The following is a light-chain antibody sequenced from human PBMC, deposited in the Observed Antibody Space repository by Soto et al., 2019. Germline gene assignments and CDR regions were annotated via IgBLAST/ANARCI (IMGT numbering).Light chain of an antibody. V-gene: IGLV2-14*01. CDR3: SSYTTSNTRQLV. Sequence: QSALTQPASVSGSPGQSITISCTGTSSDVGGYNYVSWYQQHPGKAPKFMIYDVSNRPSGVSNRFSGSKSGNTASLTISGLQAEDEADYYCSSYTTSNTRQLVFGTRTKLTVL. CDR1: SSDVGGYNY. CDR2: DVS. J-gene: IGLJ1*01.